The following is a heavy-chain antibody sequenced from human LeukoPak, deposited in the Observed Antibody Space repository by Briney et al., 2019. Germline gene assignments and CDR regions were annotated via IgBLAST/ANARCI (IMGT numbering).Heavy chain of an antibody. Sequence: ASVKVSCKASGYTFTGCYMHWVRQAPGQGLEWMGWINPNSGGTNYAQKFQGRVTMTRDTSISTAYMELSRLRSDDTAVYYCARDAAEYQLPTDYWGQGTLVTVSS. CDR1: GYTFTGCY. V-gene: IGHV1-2*02. CDR3: ARDAAEYQLPTDY. J-gene: IGHJ4*02. CDR2: INPNSGGT. D-gene: IGHD2-2*01.